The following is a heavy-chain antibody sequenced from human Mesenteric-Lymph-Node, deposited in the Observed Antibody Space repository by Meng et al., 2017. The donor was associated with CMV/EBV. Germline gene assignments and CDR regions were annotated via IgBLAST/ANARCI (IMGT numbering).Heavy chain of an antibody. CDR1: GFTFSSYS. V-gene: IGHV3-30-3*01. CDR2: ISYDGSNK. D-gene: IGHD1-14*01. Sequence: GESLKISCAASGFTFSSYSMHWVRQAPGKGLEWVLVISYDGSNKYYADSVKGRFTISRDNSKNTLYLQMIGLRAEDTAVYYCARPFITGMIIDAFDIWGQGTMVTVSS. J-gene: IGHJ3*02. CDR3: ARPFITGMIIDAFDI.